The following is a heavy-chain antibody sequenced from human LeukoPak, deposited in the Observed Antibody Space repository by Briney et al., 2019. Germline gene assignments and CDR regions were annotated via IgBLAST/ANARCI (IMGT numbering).Heavy chain of an antibody. Sequence: ASVKVSCKASGYTFTSYYMHWVRQAPGQGLEWMGIINPSGGSTSYAQKFQGRVTMTRDTSTSTVYMELSSLRSEDTAVYYCARERPTAPYYYDRLDAFDIWGQGTMVTVSS. V-gene: IGHV1-46*01. J-gene: IGHJ3*02. D-gene: IGHD3-22*01. CDR2: INPSGGST. CDR1: GYTFTSYY. CDR3: ARERPTAPYYYDRLDAFDI.